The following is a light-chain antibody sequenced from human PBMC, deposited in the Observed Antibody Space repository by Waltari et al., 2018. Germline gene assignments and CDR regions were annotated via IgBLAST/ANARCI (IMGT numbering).Light chain of an antibody. J-gene: IGKJ4*01. V-gene: IGKV4-1*01. CDR3: QQYYGTPCT. CDR2: WAS. CDR1: QGVLYSSNNKNY. Sequence: DIVMTQSPDSLAVSLGERATINCKSSQGVLYSSNNKNYLALYQQKPGQPPKLLIYWASTRESGVPDRFSGSGSGTDFTLTISSLQAEDVAVYYCQQYYGTPCTFGGGTKVEMK.